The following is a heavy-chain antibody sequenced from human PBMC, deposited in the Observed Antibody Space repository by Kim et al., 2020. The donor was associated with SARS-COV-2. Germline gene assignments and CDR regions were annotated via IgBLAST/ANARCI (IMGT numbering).Heavy chain of an antibody. Sequence: ADSVKGRFTISRDNTKSTLYLQMNSLRIEDTAVYYCAKGGSSSCYSFVDYWGQGTLVAVSS. J-gene: IGHJ4*02. D-gene: IGHD2-2*01. V-gene: IGHV3-30*02. CDR3: AKGGSSSCYSFVDY.